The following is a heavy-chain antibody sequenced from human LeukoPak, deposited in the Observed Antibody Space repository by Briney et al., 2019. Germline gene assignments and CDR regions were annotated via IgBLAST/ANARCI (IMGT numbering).Heavy chain of an antibody. Sequence: ASVTVSFKASGYTFTGYYMHWVRQAPGQGLEWMGWINPNSGGTNYAQKFQGRVTMTRDTSISTAYMELSRLRSDDTAVYYCARVASGSYWGGYYFDYWGQGTLVTVSS. V-gene: IGHV1-2*02. J-gene: IGHJ4*02. CDR1: GYTFTGYY. CDR2: INPNSGGT. CDR3: ARVASGSYWGGYYFDY. D-gene: IGHD1-26*01.